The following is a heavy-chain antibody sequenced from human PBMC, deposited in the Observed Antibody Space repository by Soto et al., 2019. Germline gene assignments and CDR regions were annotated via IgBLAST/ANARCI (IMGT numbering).Heavy chain of an antibody. D-gene: IGHD1-26*01. CDR2: ISYDGSNK. V-gene: IGHV3-30*03. CDR3: VQTVSGSVTLFYGLDV. Sequence: QVQLEEFGGGVVQPGGSLRLSCAASGLTFSRYAMHWVRQAPGKGLEWVAVISYDGSNKYYADSVKGRFTISRDNSKITLYVQMNSLRAEDTAVYYCVQTVSGSVTLFYGLDVWGQGTTVSVS. J-gene: IGHJ6*02. CDR1: GLTFSRYA.